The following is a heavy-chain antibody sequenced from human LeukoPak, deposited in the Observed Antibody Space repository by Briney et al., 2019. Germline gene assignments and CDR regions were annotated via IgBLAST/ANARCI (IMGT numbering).Heavy chain of an antibody. Sequence: ASVKVSCKASGYTFTSYGISWVRQAPGQGLEWMGWISAYNGNTNYAQKLQGRVTMTTDTSTSTAYMELRSLRSDDTAVYYCAGDNTPMVRGVMSNYWGQGTLVTVSS. CDR3: AGDNTPMVRGVMSNY. CDR1: GYTFTSYG. D-gene: IGHD3-10*01. V-gene: IGHV1-18*04. J-gene: IGHJ4*02. CDR2: ISAYNGNT.